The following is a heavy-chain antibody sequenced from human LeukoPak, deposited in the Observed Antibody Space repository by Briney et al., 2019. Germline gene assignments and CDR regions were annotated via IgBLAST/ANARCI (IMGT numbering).Heavy chain of an antibody. V-gene: IGHV4-4*02. CDR3: ARMGADYSWYFDY. CDR2: IYHRGHT. Sequence: SGTLSLTCAVFNGSISITNWWSWVRQSPGKGLEWIGQIYHRGHTNYNPSLEGRVTISVDKSKSQFSLKLNSVTAADTAVYFCARMGADYSWYFDYWGRGTLVTVSS. J-gene: IGHJ4*02. D-gene: IGHD1-26*01. CDR1: NGSISITNW.